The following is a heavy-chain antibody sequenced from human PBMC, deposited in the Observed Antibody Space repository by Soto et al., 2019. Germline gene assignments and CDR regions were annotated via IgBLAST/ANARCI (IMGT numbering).Heavy chain of an antibody. CDR1: GLTFSSYV. CDR2: ISGSGGST. J-gene: IGHJ6*02. CDR3: AKGPRAPPPHDYGMDV. V-gene: IGHV3-23*01. Sequence: EVQLLESGGGLVQPGGSLRVSCVASGLTFSSYVMNWVRQAPGKGLYWVSGISGSGGSTYYADSVKGRFTISRDNSKNTLYLQMNSLRVEDTAVYYCAKGPRAPPPHDYGMDVWGQGTTVTVSS.